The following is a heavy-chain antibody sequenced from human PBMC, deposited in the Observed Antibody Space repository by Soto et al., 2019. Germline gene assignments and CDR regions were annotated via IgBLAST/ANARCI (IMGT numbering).Heavy chain of an antibody. Sequence: SETLSLTCAVYGGSFSGYYWSWIRQPPGKGREWIGEINHSGSTNYSPSLKSRVTISVDTSRNQFSLKLSSVTAADTAVYYCARVIYRYYDIWTGYYVAPFYYFDYWGQGTLVTVAS. J-gene: IGHJ4*02. CDR2: INHSGST. CDR3: ARVIYRYYDIWTGYYVAPFYYFDY. V-gene: IGHV4-34*01. D-gene: IGHD3-9*01. CDR1: GGSFSGYY.